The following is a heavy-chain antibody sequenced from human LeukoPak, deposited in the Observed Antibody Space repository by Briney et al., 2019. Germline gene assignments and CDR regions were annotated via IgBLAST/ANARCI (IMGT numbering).Heavy chain of an antibody. J-gene: IGHJ4*02. CDR2: IYPDDSYT. Sequence: HGESLKISCKGSGYSFTSYWIGWVRQMPGKGLEWMGIIYPDDSYTRYSPSFQGQVTISADKSISTAYLQWSSLKASDTAIYYCARQALGYCGGGSCYHFDYWGQGTLVTVSS. CDR1: GYSFTSYW. CDR3: ARQALGYCGGGSCYHFDY. D-gene: IGHD2-15*01. V-gene: IGHV5-51*01.